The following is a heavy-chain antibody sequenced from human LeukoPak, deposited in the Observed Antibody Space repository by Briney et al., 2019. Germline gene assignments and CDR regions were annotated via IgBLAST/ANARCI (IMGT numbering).Heavy chain of an antibody. D-gene: IGHD3-3*01. CDR1: GDSISSGGYY. J-gene: IGHJ6*02. V-gene: IGHV4-30-4*08. CDR2: IYYIGST. CDR3: ARVPFWSGYPGYYYGMDV. Sequence: SQTLSLTCSVSGDSISSGGYYWSWIRQHPGKGLEWIGYIYYIGSTYYNPSLKSRVTISVDTSKNQFSLKLSSVTAADTAVYYCARVPFWSGYPGYYYGMDVWGQGTTVTVSS.